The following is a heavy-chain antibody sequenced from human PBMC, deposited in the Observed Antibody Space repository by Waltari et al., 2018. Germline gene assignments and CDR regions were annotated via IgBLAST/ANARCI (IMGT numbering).Heavy chain of an antibody. Sequence: QVQLQESGPGLVKPSETLSLTCAVSGYSISSGYYWGWIRQPPGKGLEWIGSIYHSGSTYYNPSLKSRVTISLDTSKNQFSLKLSSVTAADTAVYYCAREENSGSYLSGFDFWGPGTLVTVSS. D-gene: IGHD1-26*01. CDR1: GYSISSGYY. J-gene: IGHJ3*01. CDR3: AREENSGSYLSGFDF. CDR2: IYHSGST. V-gene: IGHV4-38-2*02.